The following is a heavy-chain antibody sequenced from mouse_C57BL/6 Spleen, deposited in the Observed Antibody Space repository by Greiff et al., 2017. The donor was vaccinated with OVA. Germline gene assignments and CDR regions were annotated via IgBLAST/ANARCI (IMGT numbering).Heavy chain of an antibody. V-gene: IGHV1-69*01. J-gene: IGHJ4*01. D-gene: IGHD2-4*01. CDR1: GYTFTSYW. Sequence: QVQLKQPGAELVMPGASVKLSCEASGYTFTSYWMHWVKQRPGQGLEWIGEIDPSDSYTNYNQKFKGKSTLTVDKSSSTAYMQLSSLTSEDSAVYYCAREGGLRQGGSYAMDYWGQGTSVTVSS. CDR3: AREGGLRQGGSYAMDY. CDR2: IDPSDSYT.